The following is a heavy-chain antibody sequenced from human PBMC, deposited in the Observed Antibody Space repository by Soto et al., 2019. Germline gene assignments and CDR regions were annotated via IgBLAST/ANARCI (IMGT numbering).Heavy chain of an antibody. CDR3: ARDYDFWSGSEY. D-gene: IGHD3-3*01. Sequence: QVQLVESGGGVVQPGRSLRLSCVASGFTFSSYGMHWVRQAPGKGLEWVAVIWYDGSSKYYADSVKGRFTISRDISKNTLYLQMNSLRAEDTAVYYCARDYDFWSGSEYWGQGTLVTVSS. CDR1: GFTFSSYG. CDR2: IWYDGSSK. J-gene: IGHJ4*02. V-gene: IGHV3-33*01.